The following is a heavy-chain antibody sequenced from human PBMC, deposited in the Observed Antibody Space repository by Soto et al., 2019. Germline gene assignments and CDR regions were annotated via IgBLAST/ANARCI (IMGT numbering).Heavy chain of an antibody. V-gene: IGHV4-59*11. CDR1: GGSISNHC. J-gene: IGHJ4*02. Sequence: PSETLSLTCTVSGGSISNHCWSWIRQPPGKGLEWIGYICYTGNTNYNPSLRSRVTISLDTSKNQFSLNLRSVTAADSAVYYCARDFRGSGSYYNVGFDYWCRGTLVTVFS. CDR2: ICYTGNT. D-gene: IGHD3-10*01. CDR3: ARDFRGSGSYYNVGFDY.